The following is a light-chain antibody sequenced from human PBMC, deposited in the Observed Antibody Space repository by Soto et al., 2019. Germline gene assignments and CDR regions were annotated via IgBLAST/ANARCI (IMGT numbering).Light chain of an antibody. CDR3: QQYYTYPLT. CDR2: RAS. Sequence: DLQMTHSPYSLSASVGDRVTISCRASHGLSTYLAWFQQKPGKAPKSLIFRASTSQSGVPSRFSSGGSRTDFSLTISSLQPEDFVSYYCQQYYTYPLTFGHGTKIEI. J-gene: IGKJ1*01. V-gene: IGKV1-16*01. CDR1: HGLSTY.